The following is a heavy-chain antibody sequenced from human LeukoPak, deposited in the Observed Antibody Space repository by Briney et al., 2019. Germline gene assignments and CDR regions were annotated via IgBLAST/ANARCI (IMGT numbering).Heavy chain of an antibody. CDR1: GFTFSSYA. D-gene: IGHD2-2*01. J-gene: IGHJ6*03. Sequence: GGSQRLSCAASGFTFSSYAMSWVRQAPGKGLEWVSAISGSGGSTYYADSVKGRFTISRDNSKNTLYLQMNSLRAEDTAVYYCAKDEEVPSDYYYMDVWGKGTTVTVSS. CDR3: AKDEEVPSDYYYMDV. V-gene: IGHV3-23*01. CDR2: ISGSGGST.